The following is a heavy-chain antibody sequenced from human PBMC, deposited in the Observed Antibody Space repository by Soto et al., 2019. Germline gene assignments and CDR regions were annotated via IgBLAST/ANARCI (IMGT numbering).Heavy chain of an antibody. CDR3: ARRAGYYYDSSGQFDY. D-gene: IGHD3-22*01. CDR1: GGTFSSYA. Sequence: QVQLVQSGAEVKKPGSSVKVSCKASGGTFSSYAISWVRQAPGQGLEWMGGIIPIFGTANYAQKFQGRVTITADESTSKAYMELSSLRSEDTAVYYCARRAGYYYDSSGQFDYWGQGTLVTVSS. J-gene: IGHJ4*02. V-gene: IGHV1-69*01. CDR2: IIPIFGTA.